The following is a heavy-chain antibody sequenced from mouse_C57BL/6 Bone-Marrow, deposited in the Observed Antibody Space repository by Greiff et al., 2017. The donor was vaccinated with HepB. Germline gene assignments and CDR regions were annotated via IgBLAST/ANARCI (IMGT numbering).Heavy chain of an antibody. V-gene: IGHV5-17*01. J-gene: IGHJ3*01. CDR2: ISSGSSTI. CDR3: ATWFAY. CDR1: GFTFSDYG. Sequence: EVQVVESGGGLVKPGGSLKLSCAASGFTFSDYGMHWVRQAPEKGLEWVACISSGSSTIYYADTVKGRFTISRDNAKNTLFLQMTSLRSEDTAMYYCATWFAYWGQGTLVTVSA.